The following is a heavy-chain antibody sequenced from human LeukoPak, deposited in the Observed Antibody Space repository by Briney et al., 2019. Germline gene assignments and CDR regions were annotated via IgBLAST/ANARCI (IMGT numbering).Heavy chain of an antibody. J-gene: IGHJ6*02. Sequence: GESLEISCKGSGYSFTSYWIGWVRQMPGKGVEWMGIICPGDSDTRYSPSFQGQVTISADKSISTAYLQWSSLKASDTAMYYCARQSWSGYYTALDYYGMDVWGQGTTVTVSS. CDR2: ICPGDSDT. CDR1: GYSFTSYW. V-gene: IGHV5-51*01. CDR3: ARQSWSGYYTALDYYGMDV. D-gene: IGHD3-3*01.